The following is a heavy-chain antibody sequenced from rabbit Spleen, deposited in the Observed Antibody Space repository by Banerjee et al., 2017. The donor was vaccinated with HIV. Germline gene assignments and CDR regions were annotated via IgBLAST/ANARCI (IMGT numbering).Heavy chain of an antibody. J-gene: IGHJ6*01. CDR1: GFSFNNNYY. CDR3: ARDSGSSFSSYGMDL. Sequence: QSLEESGGGLVQPEGSLTLTCTASGFSFNNNYYMCWVRQAPGKGLEWIGTIWTGSTGITWYASWAKGRFTISKTSSTTVTLQMTSLTAADTATYFCARDSGSSFSSYGMDLWGPGTLVSVS. V-gene: IGHV1S40*01. CDR2: IWTGSTGIT. D-gene: IGHD8-1*01.